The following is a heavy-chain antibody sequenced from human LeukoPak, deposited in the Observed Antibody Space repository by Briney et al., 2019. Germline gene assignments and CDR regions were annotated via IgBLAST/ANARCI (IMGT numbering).Heavy chain of an antibody. Sequence: PSETLSLTCTVSGGSISSSSYYWGWIRQPPGKGLEWIGSIYYSGSTYYNPSLKSRVTISVDTSKNQFSLKLSSVTAADTAVYYCATEPTNSAQALYWGQGTLVTVSS. V-gene: IGHV4-39*07. CDR2: IYYSGST. D-gene: IGHD1-14*01. CDR1: GGSISSSSYY. J-gene: IGHJ4*02. CDR3: ATEPTNSAQALY.